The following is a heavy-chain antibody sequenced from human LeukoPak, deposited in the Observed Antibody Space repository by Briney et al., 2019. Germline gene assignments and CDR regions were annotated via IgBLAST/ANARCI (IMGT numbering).Heavy chain of an antibody. D-gene: IGHD5-12*01. J-gene: IGHJ3*02. V-gene: IGHV3-30*04. Sequence: GGSLRLSCVASGFTFSTYAMHWVRQTPGRGLAWVTGISYDGSNKYYADSVKGRFTISRDTSKNTLYLQMNSLRAEDTAVYYCVRDSVWQVDVSPNHAFDIWGQGTMVTVSS. CDR1: GFTFSTYA. CDR2: ISYDGSNK. CDR3: VRDSVWQVDVSPNHAFDI.